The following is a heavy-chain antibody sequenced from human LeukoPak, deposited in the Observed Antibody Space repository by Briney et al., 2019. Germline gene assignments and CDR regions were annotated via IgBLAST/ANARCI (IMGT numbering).Heavy chain of an antibody. CDR2: ISYDGSNK. D-gene: IGHD6-6*01. V-gene: IGHV3-30*18. CDR1: GFTFSSYG. CDR3: AKASPAEYSSALDY. J-gene: IGHJ4*02. Sequence: GRSLRLSCAASGFTFSSYGMHWVRQAPGKGLEWVAVISYDGSNKYYADSVKGRFTISRDNSKNTLYLQMNSLRAEDTAVYYCAKASPAEYSSALDYWGQGTLVTVSS.